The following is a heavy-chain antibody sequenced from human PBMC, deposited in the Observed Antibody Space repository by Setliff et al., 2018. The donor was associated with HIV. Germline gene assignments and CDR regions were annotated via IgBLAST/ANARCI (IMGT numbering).Heavy chain of an antibody. CDR2: IYYSGST. V-gene: IGHV4-39*01. Sequence: PGGSLRLSCAASGFTFSSYWMHWVRQPPGKGLEWIGSIYYSGSTYYNPSLKSRVTISVDTSKNQFSLKLSSVTAADTAVYYCATYADRESNRFDPWGQGILVTVSS. D-gene: IGHD3-10*01. CDR3: ATYADRESNRFDP. CDR1: GFTFSSYW. J-gene: IGHJ5*02.